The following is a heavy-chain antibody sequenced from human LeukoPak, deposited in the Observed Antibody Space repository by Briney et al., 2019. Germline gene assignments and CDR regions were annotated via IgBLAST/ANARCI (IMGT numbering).Heavy chain of an antibody. V-gene: IGHV4-38-2*02. CDR3: ARQSTLTTFAFDI. Sequence: PSETLSLTCTVSDDSINSGYFWGWIRQPPGKGLEWIGSVSQGGTIHYNPSLKSRVTISIDTSKNQFSLSLSSMTAADTAMYYCARQSTLTTFAFDIWGPGTMVTVSS. CDR1: DDSINSGYF. J-gene: IGHJ3*02. D-gene: IGHD4-11*01. CDR2: VSQGGTI.